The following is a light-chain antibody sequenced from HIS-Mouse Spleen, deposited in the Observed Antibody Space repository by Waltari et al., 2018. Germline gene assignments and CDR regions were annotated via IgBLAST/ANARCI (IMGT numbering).Light chain of an antibody. CDR3: QQFNSYPYST. CDR2: DAS. V-gene: IGKV1-13*02. J-gene: IGKJ4*01. CDR1: QGSSSA. Sequence: AIQLTQSPSSLSASVGDRVTITCRASQGSSSALAWYQQKPGKAPKLLIYDASSLESGVPSRFSGSGSGTDFTLTISSLQPEDFATYYCQQFNSYPYSTFGGGTKVEIK.